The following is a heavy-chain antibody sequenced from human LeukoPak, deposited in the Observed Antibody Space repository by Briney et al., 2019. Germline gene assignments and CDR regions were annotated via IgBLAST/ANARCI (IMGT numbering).Heavy chain of an antibody. V-gene: IGHV1-2*02. Sequence: ASVKVSCKASGYTFTGYYMHWVRQAPGQGLEWMGWINPNSGGTNYAQKFQGRVTMTRDTSISTAYMELSRLRSDDTAVYYCARTVYYYGSGSYYNVYYYYYMDVWGKGTTVTVSS. J-gene: IGHJ6*03. D-gene: IGHD3-10*01. CDR2: INPNSGGT. CDR1: GYTFTGYY. CDR3: ARTVYYYGSGSYYNVYYYYYMDV.